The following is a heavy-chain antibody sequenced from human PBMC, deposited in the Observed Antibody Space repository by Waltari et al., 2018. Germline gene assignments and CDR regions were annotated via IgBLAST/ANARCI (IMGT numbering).Heavy chain of an antibody. J-gene: IGHJ5*02. V-gene: IGHV1-3*01. CDR1: GYTFTSYA. Sequence: QVQLVQSGAEVKKPGASVKVSCKASGYTFTSYAMHWVRQAPGQRLEWMGWINAGNGNTKYSQKFQGRVTITRDTSASTAYMELSSLRSEDTAVYYCARRGTFGRFGELFNSPNWFDPWGQGTLVTVSS. CDR2: INAGNGNT. CDR3: ARRGTFGRFGELFNSPNWFDP. D-gene: IGHD3-10*01.